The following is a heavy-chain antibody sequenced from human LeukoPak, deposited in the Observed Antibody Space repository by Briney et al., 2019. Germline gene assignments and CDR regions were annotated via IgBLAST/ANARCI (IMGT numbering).Heavy chain of an antibody. CDR2: ISGSSSTI. CDR3: VSDPWDY. Sequence: PGGSLRLSCAASGFTFSSYSMNWVRQAPGKGLEWVSYISGSSSTIYYADSVKGRFTISRDNAKNLLYLQMNSLRDEDTAVYYCVSDPWDYGGKETLVTVS. CDR1: GFTFSSYS. J-gene: IGHJ4*02. V-gene: IGHV3-48*02.